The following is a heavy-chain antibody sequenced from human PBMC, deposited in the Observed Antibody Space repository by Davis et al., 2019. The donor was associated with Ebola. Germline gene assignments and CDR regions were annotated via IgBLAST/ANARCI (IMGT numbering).Heavy chain of an antibody. CDR3: ARTSPAYCGGDCYSDYYYYGMDV. CDR2: IGTAGDT. D-gene: IGHD2-21*02. CDR1: GFTFSSYD. V-gene: IGHV3-13*01. J-gene: IGHJ6*04. Sequence: GESLKISCAASGFTFSSYDMHWVRQATGKGLEWVSAIGTAGDTYYPGSVKGRFTISRENAKNSLYLQMNSLRAGDTAVYYCARTSPAYCGGDCYSDYYYYGMDVWGKGTTVTVSS.